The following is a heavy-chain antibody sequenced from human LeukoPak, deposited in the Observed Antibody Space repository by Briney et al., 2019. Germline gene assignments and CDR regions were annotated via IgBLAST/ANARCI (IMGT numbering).Heavy chain of an antibody. CDR2: MNPNSGNT. CDR3: ARAPPDYGGNPSWFDP. D-gene: IGHD4-23*01. CDR1: GYTFTSYD. V-gene: IGHV1-8*01. J-gene: IGHJ5*02. Sequence: GASVKVSCKASGYTFTSYDINWVRQATGQGLEWMGWMNPNSGNTGYAQKFQGRVTMTRNTSISTAYMELSSLRSEDTAVYYCARAPPDYGGNPSWFDPWGQGTLVTVSS.